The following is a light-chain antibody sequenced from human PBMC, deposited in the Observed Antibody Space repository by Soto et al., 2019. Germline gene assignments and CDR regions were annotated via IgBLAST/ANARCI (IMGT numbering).Light chain of an antibody. CDR3: QSYDSSRRLVV. CDR2: VSR. V-gene: IGLV1-40*01. Sequence: QSVLTQPPSVSGAPGQRVTISCSGSSSNIGAGYDVHWYQQLPGTAPRLLIYVSRNRPSGVPDRFSGSKSGTSASLAITGLQTDDEADYYCQSYDSSRRLVVFGGGTKLTVL. J-gene: IGLJ2*01. CDR1: SSNIGAGYD.